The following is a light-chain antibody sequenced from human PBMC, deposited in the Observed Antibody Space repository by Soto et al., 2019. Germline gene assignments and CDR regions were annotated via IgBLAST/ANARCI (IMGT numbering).Light chain of an antibody. CDR1: QSISSN. Sequence: EIVMTQSPATLSVSPGERATLSCRASQSISSNLAWYQQKPGQAPRLLIYGPSTRATGIPARFSGSGSGTEFILTISSVESEDFAIYYCQQHNDWPTFGQGTRLEIK. J-gene: IGKJ5*01. CDR3: QQHNDWPT. CDR2: GPS. V-gene: IGKV3-15*01.